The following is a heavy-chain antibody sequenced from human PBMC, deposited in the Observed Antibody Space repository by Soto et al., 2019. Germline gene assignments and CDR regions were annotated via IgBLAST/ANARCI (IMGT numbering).Heavy chain of an antibody. CDR2: ISYDGSNK. Sequence: QVQLVESGGGVVQPGRSLRHSCAASGFTFSNYAMHWVRQAPGKGLEWVAVISYDGSNKYYADSVKGRFTISRDNSKNTLYLQMNSLRAEDTAVYYCARDGLLGFFDYWGQGTLVTVSS. CDR1: GFTFSNYA. V-gene: IGHV3-30-3*01. J-gene: IGHJ4*02. CDR3: ARDGLLGFFDY. D-gene: IGHD7-27*01.